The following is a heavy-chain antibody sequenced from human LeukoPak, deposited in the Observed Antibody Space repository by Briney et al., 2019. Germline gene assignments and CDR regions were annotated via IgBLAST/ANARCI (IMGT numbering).Heavy chain of an antibody. D-gene: IGHD2-15*01. CDR1: GGSISSYY. J-gene: IGHJ4*02. CDR3: ARALYCSGGSCYPGA. CDR2: IYYSGST. Sequence: PSETLSLTCTVSGGSISSYYWSWIRQPPGKGREWIGSIYYSGSTYYNPSLKSRVTISVDTSKNQFSLKLSSVTAADTAVYYCARALYCSGGSCYPGAGGQGTRVTVSS. V-gene: IGHV4-39*07.